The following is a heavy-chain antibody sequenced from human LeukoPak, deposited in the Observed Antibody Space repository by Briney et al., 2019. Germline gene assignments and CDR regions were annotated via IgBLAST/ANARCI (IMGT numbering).Heavy chain of an antibody. J-gene: IGHJ4*02. CDR2: ISSSSSYI. CDR3: ARDVGGYDYDFWSGYYTGGGDY. V-gene: IGHV3-21*01. CDR1: GFTFSSYS. Sequence: GGSLRLSCAASGFTFSSYSMNWVRQAPGKGLEWVSSISSSSSYIYYADSVKGRFTISRDNAKNSLYLQMNSLRAEDTAVYYCARDVGGYDYDFWSGYYTGGGDYWGQGTLVTVSS. D-gene: IGHD3-3*01.